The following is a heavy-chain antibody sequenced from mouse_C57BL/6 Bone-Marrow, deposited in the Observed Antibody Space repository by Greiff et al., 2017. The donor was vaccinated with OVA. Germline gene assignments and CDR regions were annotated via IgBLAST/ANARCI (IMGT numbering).Heavy chain of an antibody. V-gene: IGHV5-4*01. J-gene: IGHJ2*01. Sequence: DVKLVESGGGLVKPGGSLKLSCAASGFTFSSYAMSWVRQTPEKGLEWVATISDGGSYTYYPDNVKGRFTISRDNAKNNLYLQMSHLKSEDTAMYYCARDPITTVVATDYFDYWGQGTTLTVSS. D-gene: IGHD1-1*01. CDR3: ARDPITTVVATDYFDY. CDR1: GFTFSSYA. CDR2: ISDGGSYT.